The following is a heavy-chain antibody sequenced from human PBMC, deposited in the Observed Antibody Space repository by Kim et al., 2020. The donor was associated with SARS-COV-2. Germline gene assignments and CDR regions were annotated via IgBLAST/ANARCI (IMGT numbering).Heavy chain of an antibody. V-gene: IGHV1-18*04. Sequence: ASVKVSCKASGYTFTSYGISWVRQAPGQGLEWMGWISAYNGNTNYAQKLQGRVTMTTDTSTSTAYMELRSLRSDDTAVYYCARGLDRDYYYSSGPIWYYYYYGMDVWGQGTTVTVSS. CDR3: ARGLDRDYYYSSGPIWYYYYYGMDV. D-gene: IGHD3-22*01. CDR1: GYTFTSYG. CDR2: ISAYNGNT. J-gene: IGHJ6*02.